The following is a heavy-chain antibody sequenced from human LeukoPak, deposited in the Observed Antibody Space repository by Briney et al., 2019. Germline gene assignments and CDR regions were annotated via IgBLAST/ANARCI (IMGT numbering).Heavy chain of an antibody. CDR2: IYYSGST. D-gene: IGHD4-17*01. Sequence: ESSETLSLTCTVSGGSISSYYWSWIRQPPGKGLEWIGYIYYSGSTNYNPSLKSRVTISVDTSKNQFSLKLSSMTAADTAMYYCARDSPAVNAFDIWGQGTMVTVSS. J-gene: IGHJ3*02. CDR1: GGSISSYY. CDR3: ARDSPAVNAFDI. V-gene: IGHV4-59*01.